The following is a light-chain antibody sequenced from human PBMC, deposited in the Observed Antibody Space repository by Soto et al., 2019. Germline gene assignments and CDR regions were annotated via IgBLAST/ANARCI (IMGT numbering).Light chain of an antibody. J-gene: IGLJ2*01. Sequence: QSALTQPASVSGSPGQSITLSCTGTSSDIGGYNYVSWYQQYPGKAPKLMIYDVTSRPSGFSDRFSGSKSGNTASLAISGLQAEDEADYYCASYTSSSTVVFGGGTKLTVL. CDR1: SSDIGGYNY. V-gene: IGLV2-14*03. CDR2: DVT. CDR3: ASYTSSSTVV.